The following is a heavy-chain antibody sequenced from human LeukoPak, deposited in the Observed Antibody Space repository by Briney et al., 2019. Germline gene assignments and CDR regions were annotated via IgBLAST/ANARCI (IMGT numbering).Heavy chain of an antibody. CDR3: ARVTGYMIEDYFDY. CDR2: IYDSGST. V-gene: IGHV4-59*01. D-gene: IGHD3-22*01. Sequence: SETLSLTCTVSGGSISSYYWSWIRQPPGKGLEWIGFIYDSGSTNYNPSLKSRVTISVDTSKNQFSLRLSSVTAADTAVYYCARVTGYMIEDYFDYWGQGTLVTVSS. CDR1: GGSISSYY. J-gene: IGHJ4*02.